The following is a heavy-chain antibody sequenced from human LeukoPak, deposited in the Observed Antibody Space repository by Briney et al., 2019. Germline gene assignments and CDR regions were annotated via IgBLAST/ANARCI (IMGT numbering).Heavy chain of an antibody. D-gene: IGHD4-17*01. J-gene: IGHJ5*02. CDR2: IKQDGSEK. Sequence: PGGSLRLSCAASGFTFSSYSMNWVRQAPGKGLEWVANIKQDGSEKYYVDSVKGRFTISRDNAKNSLYLQMNSLRAEDTAVYYCARDRGDYGTGFDPWGQGTLVTVSS. V-gene: IGHV3-7*01. CDR3: ARDRGDYGTGFDP. CDR1: GFTFSSYS.